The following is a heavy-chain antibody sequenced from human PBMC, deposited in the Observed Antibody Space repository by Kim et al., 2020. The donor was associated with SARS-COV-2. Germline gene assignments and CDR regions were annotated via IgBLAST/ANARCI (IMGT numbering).Heavy chain of an antibody. V-gene: IGHV3-48*03. J-gene: IGHJ6*02. CDR1: GFTFSSYE. CDR2: ISSSGSTI. CDR3: AREGGNWNDFGYYYGMDV. D-gene: IGHD1-20*01. Sequence: GGSLRLSCAASGFTFSSYEMNWVRQAPGKGLEWVSYISSSGSTIYYADSVKGRFTISRDNAKNSLYLQMNSLRAEDTAVYYCAREGGNWNDFGYYYGMDVWGQGTTVTVSS.